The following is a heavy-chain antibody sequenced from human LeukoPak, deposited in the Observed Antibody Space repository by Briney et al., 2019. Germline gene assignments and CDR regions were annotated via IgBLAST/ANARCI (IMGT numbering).Heavy chain of an antibody. Sequence: SETLSLTCAVYGGSFSGYYWSWIRQPPGKGLEWIGNIYYTGSTYYNTSLKSRVTISVDTSKNQFSLKLTSVTAADTAVYYCARDCSSTNCLSSDAFDIWGQGTMVTVSS. J-gene: IGHJ3*02. V-gene: IGHV4-34*01. D-gene: IGHD2-2*01. CDR1: GGSFSGYY. CDR3: ARDCSSTNCLSSDAFDI. CDR2: IYYTGST.